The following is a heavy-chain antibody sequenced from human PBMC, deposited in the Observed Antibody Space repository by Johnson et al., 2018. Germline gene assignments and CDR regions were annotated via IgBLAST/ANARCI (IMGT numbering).Heavy chain of an antibody. D-gene: IGHD3-3*01. CDR3: ARGPTYFDFWNPSEYFQH. CDR2: FNQGGST. V-gene: IGHV4-34*01. Sequence: QVQLQQWGAGLLKPSKTLSLTSAVYGGSFSGYYCSWIRQPPGKGLEWIGEFNQGGSTTYNPSLKSRVTIAVDTSQNQPPLNLTSVTAADPAVYYCARGPTYFDFWNPSEYFQHWGQGTLATVSS. CDR1: GGSFSGYY. J-gene: IGHJ1*01.